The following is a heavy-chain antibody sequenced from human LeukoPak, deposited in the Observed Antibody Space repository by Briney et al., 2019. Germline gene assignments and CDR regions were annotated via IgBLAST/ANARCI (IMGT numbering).Heavy chain of an antibody. J-gene: IGHJ6*02. Sequence: GGSLRLSCAASGFTFSSYAMSWVRQAPGKGLEWVSAISGSGGSTYYADSAKGRFTISRVNSKNTLYLQMNSLRAEATAVYYCAKSGSSSWYYYYYGMDVWGQGTTVTVSS. CDR1: GFTFSSYA. CDR3: AKSGSSSWYYYYYGMDV. V-gene: IGHV3-23*01. D-gene: IGHD6-13*01. CDR2: ISGSGGST.